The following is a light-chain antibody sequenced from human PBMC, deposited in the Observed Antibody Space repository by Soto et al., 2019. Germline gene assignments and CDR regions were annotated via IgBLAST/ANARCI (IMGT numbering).Light chain of an antibody. J-gene: IGKJ2*01. Sequence: DIQMTQSPSSLSASVGDRVTITCRASQSISSYLNWYQQKPGKAPKLLIYAASSLQSGVPSRFSGSGSGTDFTLTIRGLQPEDFATYYCQQSYSTPRTFGQGTKLEIK. CDR3: QQSYSTPRT. CDR2: AAS. CDR1: QSISSY. V-gene: IGKV1-39*01.